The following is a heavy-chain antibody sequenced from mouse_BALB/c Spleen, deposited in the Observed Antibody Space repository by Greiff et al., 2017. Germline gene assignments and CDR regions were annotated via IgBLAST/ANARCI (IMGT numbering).Heavy chain of an antibody. CDR3: AIYYRYDWFAY. Sequence: DVKLVESGGGLVQPGGSRKLSCAASGFTFSSFGMHWVRQAPEKGLEWVAYISSGSSTIYYADTVKGRFTISRDNPKNTLFLQMTSLRSEDTAMYYCAIYYRYDWFAYWGQGTLVTVSA. J-gene: IGHJ3*01. V-gene: IGHV5-17*02. CDR2: ISSGSSTI. CDR1: GFTFSSFG. D-gene: IGHD2-14*01.